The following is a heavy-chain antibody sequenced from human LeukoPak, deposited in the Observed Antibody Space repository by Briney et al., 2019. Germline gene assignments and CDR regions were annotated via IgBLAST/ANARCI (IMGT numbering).Heavy chain of an antibody. J-gene: IGHJ4*02. V-gene: IGHV3-53*01. CDR1: GFTVNSNY. D-gene: IGHD6-19*01. Sequence: GGSLRLSSAASGFTVNSNYLSWVRQAPGKGLEWVSVIYSGGSKNYADSVKGRFTICRDNSKNTLYLQMNSLRAEDTAVYYCARDDFTVTGGWGYWGQGTLVTVSS. CDR2: IYSGGSK. CDR3: ARDDFTVTGGWGY.